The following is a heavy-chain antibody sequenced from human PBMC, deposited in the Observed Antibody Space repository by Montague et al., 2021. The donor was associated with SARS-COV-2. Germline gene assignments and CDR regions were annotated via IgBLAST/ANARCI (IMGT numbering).Heavy chain of an antibody. CDR1: GFTFSSYS. V-gene: IGHV3-21*01. J-gene: IGHJ3*02. CDR2: ISSSSSYI. D-gene: IGHD1-7*01. Sequence: SLRLSCAASGFTFSSYSMNWVRQAPGKGLEWVSSISSSSSYIYYADSVKGRFTISRDNAKNSLYLQMNSLRAEDTAVYYCAGGKSTWNSDDAFDIWGQGTMVTVSS. CDR3: AGGKSTWNSDDAFDI.